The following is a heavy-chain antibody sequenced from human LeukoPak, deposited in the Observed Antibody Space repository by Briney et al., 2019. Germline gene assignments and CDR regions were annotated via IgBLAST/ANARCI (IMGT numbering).Heavy chain of an antibody. J-gene: IGHJ4*02. CDR3: AKVPWATTPQDY. V-gene: IGHV3-23*01. CDR2: ISGSGGST. D-gene: IGHD1-26*01. CDR1: GFTFSTYA. Sequence: GGSLRLSCAASGFTFSTYAMNWVRQAPGKGLEWVSAISGSGGSTYYADSVKGRFTISRDNSKNTLYLQMNSLRAEDTAVYYCAKVPWATTPQDYWGQGTLVTVSS.